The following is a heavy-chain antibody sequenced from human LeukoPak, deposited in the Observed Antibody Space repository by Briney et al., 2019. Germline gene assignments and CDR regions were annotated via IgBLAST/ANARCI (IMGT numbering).Heavy chain of an antibody. CDR2: INPNSGGT. J-gene: IGHJ1*01. CDR1: GYTFTGQY. V-gene: IGHV1-2*02. Sequence: VASVKVSCKTSGYTFTGQYLHWVRQAPGQGLEWMGWINPNSGGTKSAQKFQGGVIMTRDTSISTAYMELRSLSSDDTAVYYCARGRQLHLGELFPFAEFFQPWGQGTLVTVFS. D-gene: IGHD3-16*01. CDR3: ARGRQLHLGELFPFAEFFQP.